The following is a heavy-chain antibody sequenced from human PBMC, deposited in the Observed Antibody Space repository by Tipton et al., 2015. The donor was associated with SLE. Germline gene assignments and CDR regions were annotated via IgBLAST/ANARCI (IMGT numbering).Heavy chain of an antibody. CDR1: GGSVSSYY. CDR3: ARDGGGMTTAYNYYMDV. V-gene: IGHV4-59*02. D-gene: IGHD4-11*01. J-gene: IGHJ6*03. Sequence: GLVKPSETLSLSCTVSGGSVSSYYWSWIRQPPGKGLEWIGYFSYSGSPNYNPSLKSRVTISIDKSRNQFSLKLNSVTAADTAVYYCARDGGGMTTAYNYYMDVWGKGTTVTVSS. CDR2: FSYSGSP.